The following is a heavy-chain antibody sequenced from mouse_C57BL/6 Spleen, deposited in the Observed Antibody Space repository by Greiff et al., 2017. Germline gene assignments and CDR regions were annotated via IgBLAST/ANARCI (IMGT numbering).Heavy chain of an antibody. CDR3: ARAYYSNPHAMDY. CDR2: ISDGGSYT. D-gene: IGHD2-5*01. CDR1: GFTFSSYA. J-gene: IGHJ4*01. V-gene: IGHV5-4*01. Sequence: DVHLVESGGGLVKPGGSLKLSCAASGFTFSSYAMSWVRQTPEKRLEWVATISDGGSYTYYPDNVKGRFTISRDNAKNNLYLQMSHLKSEDTAMYYCARAYYSNPHAMDYWGQGTSVTVSS.